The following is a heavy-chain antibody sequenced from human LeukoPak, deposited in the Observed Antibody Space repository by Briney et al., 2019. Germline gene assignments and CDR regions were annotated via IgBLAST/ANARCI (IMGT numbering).Heavy chain of an antibody. CDR1: GFSFGSYA. Sequence: PGGSLRLSCAASGFSFGSYAMSWVRQAPGKGLEWVSSISGGGGSTYYADSVKGQFTISRDNSKNTVYLQMHSLRVEDTAVYYCAKGAQYSTSSSPWTVGIDYWGQGTLLIVSS. J-gene: IGHJ4*02. D-gene: IGHD6-6*01. V-gene: IGHV3-23*01. CDR3: AKGAQYSTSSSPWTVGIDY. CDR2: ISGGGGST.